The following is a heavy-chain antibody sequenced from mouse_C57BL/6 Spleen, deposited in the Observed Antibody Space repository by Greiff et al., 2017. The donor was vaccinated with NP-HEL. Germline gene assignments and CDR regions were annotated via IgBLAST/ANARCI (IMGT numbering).Heavy chain of an antibody. D-gene: IGHD2-13*01. CDR3: ARDEMVRSYWYFDV. J-gene: IGHJ1*03. CDR1: GYSITSGYY. V-gene: IGHV3-6*01. Sequence: DVKLQESGPGLVKPSQSLSLTCSVTGYSITSGYYWNWIRQFPGNKLEWMGYISYDGSNNYNPSLKNRISITRDTSKNQFFLKLNSVTTEDTATYYCARDEMVRSYWYFDVWGTGTTVTVSS. CDR2: ISYDGSN.